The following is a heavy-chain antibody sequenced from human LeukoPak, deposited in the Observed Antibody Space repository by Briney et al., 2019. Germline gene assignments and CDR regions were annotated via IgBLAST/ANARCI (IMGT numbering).Heavy chain of an antibody. D-gene: IGHD3-22*01. Sequence: KTGGSLRLSCAASGXTFSDYYMSWIRQAPGKGLEWLSYISGTSISTYHADSVKGRFTISRDNAKNSLYLQMNSLSAEDTAVYFCARDNYESSGPQNFWGQGTLVTVSS. CDR1: GXTFSDYY. V-gene: IGHV3-11*05. CDR2: ISGTSIST. J-gene: IGHJ4*02. CDR3: ARDNYESSGPQNF.